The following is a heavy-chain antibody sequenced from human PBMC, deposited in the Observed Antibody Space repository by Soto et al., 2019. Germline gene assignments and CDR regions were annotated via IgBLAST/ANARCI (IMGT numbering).Heavy chain of an antibody. CDR2: ISSSGSTI. D-gene: IGHD3-9*01. J-gene: IGHJ4*02. V-gene: IGHV3-48*03. Sequence: GGSLRLSCAASGFTFSSYEMNWVRQAPGKGLEWVSYISSSGSTIYYADSVKGRFTISRDNAKNSLYLQMNSRRAEDTAVYYCASWGDYEILTGLRDWGQGTLVTVSS. CDR3: ASWGDYEILTGLRD. CDR1: GFTFSSYE.